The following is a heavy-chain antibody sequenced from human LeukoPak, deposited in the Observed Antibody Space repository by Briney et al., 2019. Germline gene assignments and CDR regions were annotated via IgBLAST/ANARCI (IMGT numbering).Heavy chain of an antibody. J-gene: IGHJ4*02. V-gene: IGHV3-53*01. Sequence: GGSLRLSCAVSGFTVSNNFLSWVRQAPGKGLEWVSVLQSGGSAYFTDSVEGRFTVSRDNSRNTLYLQMNSLRVEDTAVYYCARGSGSHWGQGILVTVSS. CDR1: GFTVSNNF. CDR2: LQSGGSA. CDR3: ARGSGSH. D-gene: IGHD7-27*01.